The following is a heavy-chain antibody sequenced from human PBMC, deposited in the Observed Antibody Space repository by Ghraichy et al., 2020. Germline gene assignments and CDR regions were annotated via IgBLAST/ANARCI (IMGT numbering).Heavy chain of an antibody. J-gene: IGHJ4*02. V-gene: IGHV3-30-3*01. CDR3: ARDDLDIVPRVSVMEAADY. D-gene: IGHD2-8*01. Sequence: GGSLRLSCAASGFTFSSYDIHWVRQAPGKGLEWVAVISSGGSSKYYADSVKGRFTISRDDSKNTLFLQMNTLRPEDTAVYYCARDDLDIVPRVSVMEAADYWGQGTLVTVSS. CDR2: ISSGGSSK. CDR1: GFTFSSYD.